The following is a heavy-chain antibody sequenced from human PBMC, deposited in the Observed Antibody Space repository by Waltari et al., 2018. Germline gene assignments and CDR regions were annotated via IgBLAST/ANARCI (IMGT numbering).Heavy chain of an antibody. Sequence: EVQLVESGGGLVQPGGSLRLSCAASGFTFTKYWMHWVRQDAGKGLMWVANSNSDGRSTTDGDSVKGRFTITRDNARDTVYLQMTSLRAEDTAVYFCVTDDPGLGLDVWGQGTTVTVSS. CDR2: SNSDGRST. V-gene: IGHV3-74*01. J-gene: IGHJ6*02. D-gene: IGHD7-27*01. CDR3: VTDDPGLGLDV. CDR1: GFTFTKYW.